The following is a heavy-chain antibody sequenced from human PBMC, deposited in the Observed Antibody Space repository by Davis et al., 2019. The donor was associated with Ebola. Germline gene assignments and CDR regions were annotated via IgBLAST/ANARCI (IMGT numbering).Heavy chain of an antibody. J-gene: IGHJ6*02. CDR1: GYTFTSYY. CDR3: ASSYCGGDCYSHYYYYGMDV. Sequence: ASVKVSCKASGYTFTSYYMHWVRQAPGQGLEWMGIINPSGGSTSYAQKFQGRVTITADESTSTAYMELSSLRSEDTAVYYCASSYCGGDCYSHYYYYGMDVWGQGTTVTVSS. CDR2: INPSGGST. D-gene: IGHD2-21*01. V-gene: IGHV1-46*01.